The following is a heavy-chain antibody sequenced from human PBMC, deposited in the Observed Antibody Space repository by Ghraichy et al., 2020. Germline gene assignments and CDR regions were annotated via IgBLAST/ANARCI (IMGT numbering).Heavy chain of an antibody. CDR1: GAPISEYF. J-gene: IGHJ3*02. Sequence: SETLSLTCTVSGAPISEYFWTWFRQPAGKRLEWIGQIYTSGSTNYNPSTKSRITMSVDMSKNQLSLSLTSVTAADTAVYYCARKDGDIWGQGTLVTVSS. CDR2: IYTSGST. D-gene: IGHD5-24*01. V-gene: IGHV4-4*07. CDR3: ARKDGDI.